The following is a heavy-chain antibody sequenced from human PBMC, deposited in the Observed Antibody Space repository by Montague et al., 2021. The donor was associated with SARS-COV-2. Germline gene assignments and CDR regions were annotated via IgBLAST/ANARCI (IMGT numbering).Heavy chain of an antibody. Sequence: SETLSLTCAVYGGSFSGYYWSWIRQPPGKGLEWIGDIYHSGSTNYNPSLKSRVTISVDTSKNQFSLKLSSVTAADTAVYYCARGYDYVCGSYRCLRWFDPWGQGTLVTVSS. CDR1: GGSFSGYY. D-gene: IGHD3-16*02. CDR2: IYHSGST. V-gene: IGHV4-34*01. J-gene: IGHJ5*02. CDR3: ARGYDYVCGSYRCLRWFDP.